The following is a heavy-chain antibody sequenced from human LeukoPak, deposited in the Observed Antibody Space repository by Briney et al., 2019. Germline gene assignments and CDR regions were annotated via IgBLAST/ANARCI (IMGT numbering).Heavy chain of an antibody. CDR3: ATHVLLWFGELSGFDY. D-gene: IGHD3-10*01. J-gene: IGHJ4*02. Sequence: GASVKVSCKASGYTFTSYYMHWVRQAPGQGLEWMGIINPSGGSTSYAQKFQGRVTMTRDMSTSTVYMELSSLRSEDTAVYYCATHVLLWFGELSGFDYWGQGTLVTVSS. V-gene: IGHV1-46*01. CDR2: INPSGGST. CDR1: GYTFTSYY.